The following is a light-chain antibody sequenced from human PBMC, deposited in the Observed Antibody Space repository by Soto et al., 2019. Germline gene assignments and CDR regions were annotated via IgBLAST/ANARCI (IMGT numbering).Light chain of an antibody. V-gene: IGKV3-20*01. CDR3: QQYGSSPRT. CDR2: AAS. CDR1: QSVSSRH. J-gene: IGKJ1*01. Sequence: EIVLTQSPGTLSLSPGERATLSCRASQSVSSRHLAWYQQTPGQAPRLIIYAASSRATGIPDRFSGSESGTDFTLTISRLEPEDFAVYYCQQYGSSPRTFGQGTKVEIK.